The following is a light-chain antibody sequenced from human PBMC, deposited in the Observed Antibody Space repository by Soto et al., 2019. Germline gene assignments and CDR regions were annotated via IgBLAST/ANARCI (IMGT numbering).Light chain of an antibody. V-gene: IGKV3-20*01. Sequence: EIVMTQSPATLSVSPGERATLSCRASQSVSSYLAWYQQKPGQAPRLLIYDASSRATGIPDRFSGSGSGTEFTLTIGRLEPEDFALYYCQQYDSLPRTFGQGTMVDIK. CDR2: DAS. J-gene: IGKJ1*01. CDR1: QSVSSY. CDR3: QQYDSLPRT.